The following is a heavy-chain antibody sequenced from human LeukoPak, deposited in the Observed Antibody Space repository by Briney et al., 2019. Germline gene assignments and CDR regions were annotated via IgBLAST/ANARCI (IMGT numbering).Heavy chain of an antibody. J-gene: IGHJ3*02. D-gene: IGHD1-26*01. V-gene: IGHV3-7*01. CDR3: ARSVYWAFDM. CDR1: GFTFSSSW. CDR2: IKEDGSVK. Sequence: VGSLRLSCAASGFTFSSSWMTWVRQAPGKGLEWVANIKEDGSVKQYVDSMKGRFTISRDNAKNSLFLQINSLGAEDTAVYYCARSVYWAFDMWGQGTMVTVSS.